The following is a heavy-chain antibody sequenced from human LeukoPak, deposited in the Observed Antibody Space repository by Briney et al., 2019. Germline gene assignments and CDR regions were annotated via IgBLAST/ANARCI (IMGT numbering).Heavy chain of an antibody. CDR2: IRYDGGNK. CDR3: ARGGGSSSQYFDY. CDR1: GFSFSRYG. J-gene: IGHJ4*02. Sequence: PGGSLRLSCAASGFSFSRYGMHWVRQAPGKGLEWVAFIRYDGGNKYYADSVKGRFTISRDNSKNTLYLQMNSLRAEDTAVYYCARGGGSSSQYFDYWGQGTLVTVSS. V-gene: IGHV3-30*02. D-gene: IGHD6-6*01.